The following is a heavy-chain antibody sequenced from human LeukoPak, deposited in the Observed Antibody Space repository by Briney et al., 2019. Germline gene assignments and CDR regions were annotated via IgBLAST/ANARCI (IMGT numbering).Heavy chain of an antibody. V-gene: IGHV3-48*01. D-gene: IGHD2-2*01. CDR1: GFTFSSYS. CDR2: ISSSSSTI. CDR3: ARGGYCSSTSCYHADGAFDI. Sequence: GGSLRLSCAASGFTFSSYSMNWVRQAPGKGLEWVSYISSSSSTIYYADSVKGRFTISRDNAKNSLYLQMNSLRVEDTAVYYCARGGYCSSTSCYHADGAFDIWGQGTMVTVSS. J-gene: IGHJ3*02.